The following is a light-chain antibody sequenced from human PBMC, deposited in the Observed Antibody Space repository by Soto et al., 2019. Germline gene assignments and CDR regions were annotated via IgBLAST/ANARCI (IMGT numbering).Light chain of an antibody. CDR1: QSLSSN. V-gene: IGKV3-15*01. Sequence: IVLTQSPATLSVSPWERSTLSWRASQSLSSNLAWYQQKPGQAPRLLIYGASTRATGIPARFSGSGSGTEFTLTISSLQSEDFAVYYCQQYNNWPRTFGQGTRLEIK. CDR3: QQYNNWPRT. J-gene: IGKJ5*01. CDR2: GAS.